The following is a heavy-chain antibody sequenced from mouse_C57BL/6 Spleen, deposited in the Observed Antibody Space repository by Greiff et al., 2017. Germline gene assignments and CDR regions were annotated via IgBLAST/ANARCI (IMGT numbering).Heavy chain of an antibody. Sequence: VQLQQPGAELVKPGASVKLSCKASGYTFTSYWMQWVKQRPGQGLEWIGEIDPSDSYTNYNQKFKGKATLTVDTSSSTAYMQLSSLTSEDSAVYYCARSAPRPSAWFAYWGQGTLVTVSA. CDR1: GYTFTSYW. CDR2: IDPSDSYT. CDR3: ARSAPRPSAWFAY. J-gene: IGHJ3*01. V-gene: IGHV1-50*01.